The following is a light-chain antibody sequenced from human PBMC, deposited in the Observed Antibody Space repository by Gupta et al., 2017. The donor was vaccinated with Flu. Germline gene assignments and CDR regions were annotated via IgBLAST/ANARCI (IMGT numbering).Light chain of an antibody. J-gene: IGKJ1*01. V-gene: IGKV3-20*01. CDR3: QQYGSSLWT. Sequence: GTLSLSPGERATLSCRASQSVSSSYLAWYQQKPGQAPRLLIYGASSRATGIPDRFSGSGSGTXFTLTIXRLEPEDFAVYYCQQYGSSLWTFGXGTKVEIK. CDR2: GAS. CDR1: QSVSSSY.